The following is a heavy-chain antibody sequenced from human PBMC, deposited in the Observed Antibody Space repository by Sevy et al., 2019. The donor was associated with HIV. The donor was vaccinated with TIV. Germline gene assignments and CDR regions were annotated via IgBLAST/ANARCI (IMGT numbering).Heavy chain of an antibody. CDR3: AREGGYTDQGMDV. V-gene: IGHV3-48*01. CDR2: IDSRSSNR. D-gene: IGHD5-12*01. J-gene: IGHJ6*02. Sequence: GGSLRLSCAASGFTFSSYSMNWVRQAPGKGLEWFSYIDSRSSNRYYADSVKGRFTVSRDNAKNSLYVQMNSLRGEDTAVYYCAREGGYTDQGMDVWGQGTTVTVSS. CDR1: GFTFSSYS.